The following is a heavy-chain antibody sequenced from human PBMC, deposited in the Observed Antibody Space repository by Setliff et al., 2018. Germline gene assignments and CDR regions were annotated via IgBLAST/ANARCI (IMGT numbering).Heavy chain of an antibody. J-gene: IGHJ4*02. Sequence: PGESLTISCAASGFTFDDYVMSWVRQAPGKGLEWVSDINRNGGRIGYADPVKGRFTISRDNAKNSLYLQMNSLGAEDTALYYCVRAFWTYSDHASLACFDYWGQGALVTVSS. CDR2: INRNGGRI. CDR3: VRAFWTYSDHASLACFDY. V-gene: IGHV3-20*04. CDR1: GFTFDDYV. D-gene: IGHD5-12*01.